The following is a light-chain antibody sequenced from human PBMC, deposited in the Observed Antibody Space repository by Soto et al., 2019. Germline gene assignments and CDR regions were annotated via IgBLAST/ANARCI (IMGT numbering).Light chain of an antibody. Sequence: QSALTQPASVSGSPGQSITISFTGTSSDIGYYNYVSWYRQHPGKAPKLMIYEVSNRPSGVSYRFSGSKSGNTASLAISGLQAEDEADYYCSSYTTSSTQVFGGGTKLTVL. CDR2: EVS. V-gene: IGLV2-14*01. CDR1: SSDIGYYNY. CDR3: SSYTTSSTQV. J-gene: IGLJ3*02.